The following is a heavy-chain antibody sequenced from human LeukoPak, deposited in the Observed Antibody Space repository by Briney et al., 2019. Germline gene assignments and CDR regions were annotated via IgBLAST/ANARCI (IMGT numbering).Heavy chain of an antibody. Sequence: GGSLRLSCAASGFTFSSYAMHWVRQAPGKGLEYVSAISSNGGSTYYANSVKGRFTISRDNSKNTLYLQMGSLRAEDMAVYYCARDGYSSSWSGSLWNNWFDPWGQGTLVAVSS. CDR2: ISSNGGST. J-gene: IGHJ5*02. CDR1: GFTFSSYA. CDR3: ARDGYSSSWSGSLWNNWFDP. D-gene: IGHD6-13*01. V-gene: IGHV3-64*01.